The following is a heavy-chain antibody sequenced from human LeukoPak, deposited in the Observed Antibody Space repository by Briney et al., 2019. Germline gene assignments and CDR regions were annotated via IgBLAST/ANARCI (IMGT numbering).Heavy chain of an antibody. V-gene: IGHV1-69*06. J-gene: IGHJ6*03. CDR2: IIPIFGTA. CDR1: GGTFSSYA. Sequence: ASVKVSCKASGGTFSSYAISWVRQAPGQGLEWMGGIIPIFGTANYAQKFQGRVTITADKSTSTAYMELSSLRSEDTAVYYCARKGSSRPHYYMDVWGKGTTVTVSS. D-gene: IGHD6-13*01. CDR3: ARKGSSRPHYYMDV.